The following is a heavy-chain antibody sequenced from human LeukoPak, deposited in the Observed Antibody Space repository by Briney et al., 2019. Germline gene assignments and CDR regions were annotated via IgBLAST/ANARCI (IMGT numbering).Heavy chain of an antibody. J-gene: IGHJ4*02. Sequence: GGSQRLSCAASGFTFSDYYMSWIRQAPGKGLGWVSYISSSGSPIYYADSVKGRFTISRDNAKNSLYLQMNSLRAEDTAVYYCARAQGYYYDSSGYWGYWGQGTLVTVSS. CDR2: ISSSGSPI. D-gene: IGHD3-22*01. CDR1: GFTFSDYY. V-gene: IGHV3-11*01. CDR3: ARAQGYYYDSSGYWGY.